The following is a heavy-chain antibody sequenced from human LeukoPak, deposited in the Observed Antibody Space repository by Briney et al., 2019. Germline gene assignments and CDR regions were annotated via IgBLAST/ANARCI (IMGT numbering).Heavy chain of an antibody. CDR1: GDSVSSNSAA. D-gene: IGHD1-14*01. Sequence: SQTLSLTCAISGDSVSSNSAAWNWIRQSPSRGLEWLGRTYYRSKWYNDYAVSVKSRITINPDTSKNQFSLQLNSVTPEDTAVYYCARVGPWVNPDYYYSYMDVWGKGTTVTVSS. V-gene: IGHV6-1*01. CDR3: ARVGPWVNPDYYYSYMDV. CDR2: TYYRSKWYN. J-gene: IGHJ6*03.